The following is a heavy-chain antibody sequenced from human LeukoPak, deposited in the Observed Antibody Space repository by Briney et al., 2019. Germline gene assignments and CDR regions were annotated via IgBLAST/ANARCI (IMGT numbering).Heavy chain of an antibody. V-gene: IGHV1-69*13. CDR2: IIPIFGTA. CDR3: ARVAAALIYFDY. D-gene: IGHD6-13*01. J-gene: IGHJ4*02. Sequence: GASVKVSCKASGGTFSSYAISWVRQAPGQGLEWMGGIIPIFGTANYAQKFQGRVTITADESTSTAYMELSSLRSEDTAVYYCARVAAALIYFDYWGQGTLVTVSS. CDR1: GGTFSSYA.